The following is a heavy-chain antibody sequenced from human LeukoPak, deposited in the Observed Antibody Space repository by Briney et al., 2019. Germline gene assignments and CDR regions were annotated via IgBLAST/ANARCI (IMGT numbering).Heavy chain of an antibody. CDR2: IYSGGST. J-gene: IGHJ4*02. Sequence: PGGSLRLSCTVSGFTVSSNSMSWVRQAPGKGLEWVSVIYSGGSTYYADSVKGRFTISRDNSKNTLYLQMNSLRAEDTTVYYCARDRRGGAFDYWGQGTLVTVSS. D-gene: IGHD3-10*01. CDR1: GFTVSSNS. CDR3: ARDRRGGAFDY. V-gene: IGHV3-53*01.